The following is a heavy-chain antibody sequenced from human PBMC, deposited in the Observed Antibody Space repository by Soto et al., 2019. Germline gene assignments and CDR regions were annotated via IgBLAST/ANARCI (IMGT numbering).Heavy chain of an antibody. V-gene: IGHV4-31*03. CDR1: GGSISSGGYY. J-gene: IGHJ5*02. Sequence: QVQLQESGPGLVKPSQTLSLTCTVSGGSISSGGYYWSWIRQHPGKGLEWIGYIYYSGSTYYNPSLKSRVTISVDTSKNQVSLKLSSVTAADTAVYYCARDLIAVADTGGGWFDPWGQGTLVTVSS. CDR3: ARDLIAVADTGGGWFDP. CDR2: IYYSGST. D-gene: IGHD6-19*01.